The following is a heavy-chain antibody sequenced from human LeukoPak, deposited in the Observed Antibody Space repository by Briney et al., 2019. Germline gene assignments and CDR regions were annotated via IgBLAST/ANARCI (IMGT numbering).Heavy chain of an antibody. J-gene: IGHJ5*02. Sequence: GGSLRLSCAASGFTFSNYAMTWVRQVPGKGLEWVSGISGTGGTTNYADSVKGRFTISRDNSKNTLYLQMSSLRTEDTAVYYCASSRTAASSNWFDPWGQGTLVTVSS. CDR3: ASSRTAASSNWFDP. D-gene: IGHD2-2*01. CDR2: ISGTGGTT. CDR1: GFTFSNYA. V-gene: IGHV3-23*01.